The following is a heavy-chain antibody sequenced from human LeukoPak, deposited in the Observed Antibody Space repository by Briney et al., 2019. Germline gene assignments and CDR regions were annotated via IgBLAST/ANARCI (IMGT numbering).Heavy chain of an antibody. Sequence: PGGPLRLSCTASGFTFGDYAMSWVRQAPGKGLEWVGFIRGKAYGGTTEYAASVKGRFTISRDDSKSIAYLQINSLKTEDTAVFYCSRGGKVSYYDNSGYPDYWGQGTLVTVSS. V-gene: IGHV3-49*04. D-gene: IGHD3-22*01. CDR2: IRGKAYGGTT. J-gene: IGHJ4*02. CDR1: GFTFGDYA. CDR3: SRGGKVSYYDNSGYPDY.